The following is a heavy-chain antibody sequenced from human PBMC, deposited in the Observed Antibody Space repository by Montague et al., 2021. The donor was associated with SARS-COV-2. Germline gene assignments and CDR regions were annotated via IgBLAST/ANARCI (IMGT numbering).Heavy chain of an antibody. V-gene: IGHV4-59*11. CDR2: INSNGGT. D-gene: IGHD3-10*01. Sequence: SETLSLTCTVSGGSISSHFWGFIRQPPGKGLEWIGYINSNGGTNDNPSLRSRLTMSVDTSKNQFSLQLRSMTPADTAVYFCARATSVRGAVSWFDPWGQGILVTVPS. J-gene: IGHJ5*02. CDR3: ARATSVRGAVSWFDP. CDR1: GGSISSHF.